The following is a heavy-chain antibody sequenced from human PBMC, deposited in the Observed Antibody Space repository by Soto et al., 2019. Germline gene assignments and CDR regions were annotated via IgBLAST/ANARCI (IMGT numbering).Heavy chain of an antibody. CDR1: GGTFSSYT. CDR3: AGDWGDAFDI. D-gene: IGHD7-27*01. J-gene: IGHJ3*02. V-gene: IGHV1-69*02. Sequence: QVQLVQSGAEVKKPGSSVKVSCKASGGTFSSYTISWVRQAPGQGLEWMGRIIPMLGIANYAQKFQGRVTITADKSTSTAYMELSSLRSEDTDVYYCAGDWGDAFDIWGQGTMVTVSS. CDR2: IIPMLGIA.